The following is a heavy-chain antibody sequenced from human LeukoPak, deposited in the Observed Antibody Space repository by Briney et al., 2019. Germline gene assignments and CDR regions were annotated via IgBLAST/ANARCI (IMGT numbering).Heavy chain of an antibody. CDR3: GRVRTGNTGSPEYFED. D-gene: IGHD5-12*01. CDR2: LFYSGNT. V-gene: IGHV4-59*01. CDR1: GGSISSYY. Sequence: SETLSLTCTVSGGSISSYYWSWIRQPPGKGLEWIGYLFYSGNTNSNPSLKSRVTISTDTSKNQFHLRLKSVTAADTAVYFCGRVRTGNTGSPEYFEDWGQGTLVTVSS. J-gene: IGHJ1*01.